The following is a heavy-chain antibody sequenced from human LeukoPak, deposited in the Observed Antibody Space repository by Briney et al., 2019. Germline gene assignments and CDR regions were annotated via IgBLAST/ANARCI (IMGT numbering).Heavy chain of an antibody. V-gene: IGHV4-4*02. CDR2: IYHSGST. CDR3: ARGYYSSSWYCDY. Sequence: PSETLSLTCAVSGGSISSSNWWSWVRQPPGKGLEWIGEIYHSGSTNYNPSLKSRVTISVDKSKNQFSLKLSSVTAADTAVYYCARGYYSSSWYCDYWGQGTLVTVSS. CDR1: GGSISSSNW. J-gene: IGHJ4*02. D-gene: IGHD6-13*01.